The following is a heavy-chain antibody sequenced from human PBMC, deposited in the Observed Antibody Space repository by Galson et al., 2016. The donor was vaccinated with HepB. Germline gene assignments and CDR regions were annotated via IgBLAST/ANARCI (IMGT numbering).Heavy chain of an antibody. CDR3: ASLCGVVIGGALSRYYHGMGV. V-gene: IGHV3-23*01. Sequence: SLRLSCAASGFTFSTYAMSWVRQAPGKGLEWVSAITGNGATTYYTDSVKGRFTISRDNAKNSLYLQMNSLRAEDTAVYYCASLCGVVIGGALSRYYHGMGVWGQGTLLIVSS. J-gene: IGHJ6*02. D-gene: IGHD3-3*01. CDR2: ITGNGATT. CDR1: GFTFSTYA.